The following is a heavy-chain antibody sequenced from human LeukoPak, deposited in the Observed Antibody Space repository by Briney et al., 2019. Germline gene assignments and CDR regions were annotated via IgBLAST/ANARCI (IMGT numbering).Heavy chain of an antibody. CDR1: GFTVNNNY. J-gene: IGHJ4*02. CDR3: ARDLGYYASSAN. V-gene: IGHV3-53*01. CDR2: IYSSGST. Sequence: GGSLRLSCAASGFTVNNNYMSWVGQAPGKGLEWVSVIYSSGSTYYADSVKGRFTISRDISKNSLYLQMTSLRAEDTAVYYCARDLGYYASSANWGQGTLVTVSS. D-gene: IGHD3-22*01.